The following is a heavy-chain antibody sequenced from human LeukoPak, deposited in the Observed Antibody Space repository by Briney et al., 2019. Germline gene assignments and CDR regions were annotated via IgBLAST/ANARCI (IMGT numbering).Heavy chain of an antibody. D-gene: IGHD5-18*01. Sequence: PSETLSLTCTVSGGSISSSSYYWGWIRQPPGKGLEWIGSIYYSGSTNYNPSLKSRVTISVDTSKNQFSLKLSSVTAADTAVYYCARGPDTAMVTLWYYYYYMDVWGKGTTVTVSS. J-gene: IGHJ6*03. CDR2: IYYSGST. CDR3: ARGPDTAMVTLWYYYYYMDV. V-gene: IGHV4-39*07. CDR1: GGSISSSSYY.